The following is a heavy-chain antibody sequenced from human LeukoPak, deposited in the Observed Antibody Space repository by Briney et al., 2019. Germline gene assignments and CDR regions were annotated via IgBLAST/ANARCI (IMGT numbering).Heavy chain of an antibody. CDR1: GFTFSSYG. D-gene: IGHD5-24*01. J-gene: IGHJ4*02. Sequence: GGSLRLSCAASGFTFSSYGMSWVRQAPGKGLEWVSAISGSGGSTYYADSVKGRFTISRDNSKNTLYLQMNSLRAEDTAVYYCAKDRVSVEMATITEIDYWGQGTLVTVSS. CDR2: ISGSGGST. V-gene: IGHV3-23*01. CDR3: AKDRVSVEMATITEIDY.